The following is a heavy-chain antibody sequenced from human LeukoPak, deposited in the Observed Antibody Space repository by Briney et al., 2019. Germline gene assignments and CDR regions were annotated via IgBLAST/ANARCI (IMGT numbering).Heavy chain of an antibody. J-gene: IGHJ4*02. CDR1: GYSISSGYY. CDR3: ARVPYYYDSSGYYYVDY. V-gene: IGHV4-38-2*01. D-gene: IGHD3-22*01. Sequence: SETLSLTCAVSGYSISSGYYWGWIRQPPGKGLEWIGRIYHSGSTYYNPSLKSRVNISVGTSKNQFSLKLSSVTAADTAVYYCARVPYYYDSSGYYYVDYWGQGTLVTVSS. CDR2: IYHSGST.